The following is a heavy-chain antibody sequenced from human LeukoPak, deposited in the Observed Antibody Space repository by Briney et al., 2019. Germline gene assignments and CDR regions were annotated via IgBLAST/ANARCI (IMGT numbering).Heavy chain of an antibody. CDR2: IWFDGSNK. Sequence: GGSLRLSCAASGFTFSSYGMHWVLQAPGNALEWVAVIWFDGSNKYYADSVKRRFTISRDNSKNTLYLQMTSLRAEDTAVYYCARDPVSRDYYDSSGYYPYYFDYWGQGTLVTVSS. J-gene: IGHJ4*02. V-gene: IGHV3-33*01. CDR3: ARDPVSRDYYDSSGYYPYYFDY. D-gene: IGHD3-22*01. CDR1: GFTFSSYG.